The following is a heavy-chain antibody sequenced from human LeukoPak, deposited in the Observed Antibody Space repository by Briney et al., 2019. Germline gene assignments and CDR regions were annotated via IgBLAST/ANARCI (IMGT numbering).Heavy chain of an antibody. CDR2: LYYTGST. Sequence: PSETLSLTCTVSGGSITNYYWSWIRQPPGKGLEWIGYLYYTGSTNYNPSLKSRVTISVDTSENQFSLKLRSVTAADTAVYYCARTAGSSSWATWGQGTLVTVSS. J-gene: IGHJ5*02. CDR1: GGSITNYY. D-gene: IGHD6-13*01. CDR3: ARTAGSSSWAT. V-gene: IGHV4-59*01.